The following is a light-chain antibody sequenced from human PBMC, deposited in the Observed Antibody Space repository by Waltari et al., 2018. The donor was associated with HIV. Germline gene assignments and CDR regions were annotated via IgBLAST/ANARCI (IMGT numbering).Light chain of an antibody. Sequence: SYVVSQPPSVSVSPGQTATISCSGHNLGGRHVCWYQPKSGQSPLQSIYQDVKRSSGIPERFSAFNSGNTATLTISGTQGVDEADYFCQVCDGRIMIFGGGTKLTVL. CDR2: QDV. CDR1: NLGGRH. J-gene: IGLJ2*01. CDR3: QVCDGRIMI. V-gene: IGLV3-1*01.